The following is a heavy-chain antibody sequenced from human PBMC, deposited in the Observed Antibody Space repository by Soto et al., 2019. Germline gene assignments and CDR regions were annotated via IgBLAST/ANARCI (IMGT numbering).Heavy chain of an antibody. V-gene: IGHV3-53*01. CDR2: IYSGGTT. CDR3: ARAPQQMAPLDY. D-gene: IGHD6-13*01. J-gene: IGHJ4*02. Sequence: EVQLVESGGGLMQPGDSLRLSCAASGFSVRDKYMHWVRQAPGKGLEWVSVIYSGGTTYHADSVKARFTISRDNSKNTLYLQMDSLRADDTAVYFCARAPQQMAPLDYWGQGTLVTVSS. CDR1: GFSVRDKY.